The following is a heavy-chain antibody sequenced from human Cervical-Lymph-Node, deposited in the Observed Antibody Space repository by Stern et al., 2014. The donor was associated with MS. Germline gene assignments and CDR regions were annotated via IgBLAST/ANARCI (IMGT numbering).Heavy chain of an antibody. CDR2: IKQDGSEK. D-gene: IGHD1-26*01. J-gene: IGHJ4*02. CDR1: GFTLSKYW. Sequence: EVQLVESGGGLVQPGGSLRLSCAVSGFTLSKYWMPWVRQAPGKGLEWVANIKQDGSEKYYVDSVKGRFTISRDNAKNSLYLQMNNLRAEDSAVYFCARDEGEGASWGQGTLVTVSS. V-gene: IGHV3-7*03. CDR3: ARDEGEGAS.